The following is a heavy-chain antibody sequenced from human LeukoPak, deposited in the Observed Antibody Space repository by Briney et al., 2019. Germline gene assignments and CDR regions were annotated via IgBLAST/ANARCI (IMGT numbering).Heavy chain of an antibody. V-gene: IGHV3-33*01. CDR2: XXXXXXXX. CDR3: ARDPSGSYMDV. CDR1: GFTFSSYG. D-gene: IGHD3-10*01. J-gene: IGHJ6*03. Sequence: GGSLRLSCAASGFTFSSYGMHWVRQAPGKGXXXXXXXXXXXXXXXXADSXXXXXXXXRDNSKNTLYLQMNSLRAEDAAVYYCARDPSGSYMDVWGKGTTVTVSS.